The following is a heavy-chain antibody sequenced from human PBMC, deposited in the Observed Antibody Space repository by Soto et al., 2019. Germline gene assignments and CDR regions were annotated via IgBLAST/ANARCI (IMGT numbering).Heavy chain of an antibody. J-gene: IGHJ6*03. Sequence: GGSLRLSCAGSGFNFDDYGMHWVRQAPGKGLEWVSGISWNSVSVDYADSVKGRFTTSRDNAKNSLYLQMNSLRPEDTALYYCAKAFWSGLHFYYMDVWGKGTTVTVSS. CDR3: AKAFWSGLHFYYMDV. CDR2: ISWNSVSV. D-gene: IGHD3-3*01. V-gene: IGHV3-9*01. CDR1: GFNFDDYG.